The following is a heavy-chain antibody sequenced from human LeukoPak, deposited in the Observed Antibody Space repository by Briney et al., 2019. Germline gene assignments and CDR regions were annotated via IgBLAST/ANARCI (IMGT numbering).Heavy chain of an antibody. D-gene: IGHD3-22*01. CDR3: ARDHYYDSSGYPLWYYYYYMDV. J-gene: IGHJ6*03. V-gene: IGHV3-30*01. CDR2: ISYDGSNK. Sequence: PGRSLRLPCAASGFTFSSYAMHWVRQAPGKGLEWVAVISYDGSNKYYADSVKGRFTISRDNSKNTLYLQMNSLRAEDTAVYYCARDHYYDSSGYPLWYYYYYMDVWGKGTTVTVSS. CDR1: GFTFSSYA.